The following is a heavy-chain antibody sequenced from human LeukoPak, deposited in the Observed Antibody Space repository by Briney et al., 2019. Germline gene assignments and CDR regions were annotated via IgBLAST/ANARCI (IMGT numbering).Heavy chain of an antibody. J-gene: IGHJ2*01. V-gene: IGHV3-30*18. Sequence: PGRSLRLSCAASGFTFSSYGMHWVRQAPGKGLEWVAVISYDGSNKYYADSVKGRFTISRDNSKNTLYLQMNSLRTEDTAFYYCAKDMVWGWFFDLWGRGTLVTVSS. CDR3: AKDMVWGWFFDL. D-gene: IGHD3-10*01. CDR2: ISYDGSNK. CDR1: GFTFSSYG.